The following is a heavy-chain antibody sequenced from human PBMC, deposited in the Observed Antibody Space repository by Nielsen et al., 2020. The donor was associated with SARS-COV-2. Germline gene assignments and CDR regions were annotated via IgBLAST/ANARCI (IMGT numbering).Heavy chain of an antibody. CDR2: ISGSGGST. V-gene: IGHV3-23*01. Sequence: VRQAPGKGLEWVSAISGSGGSTYYADSVKGRFTISRDNSKNTLYLQMNSLRAEDTAVYYCARGIVVVPAASPYYYYGMDVWGQGTTVTVSS. J-gene: IGHJ6*02. CDR3: ARGIVVVPAASPYYYYGMDV. D-gene: IGHD2-2*01.